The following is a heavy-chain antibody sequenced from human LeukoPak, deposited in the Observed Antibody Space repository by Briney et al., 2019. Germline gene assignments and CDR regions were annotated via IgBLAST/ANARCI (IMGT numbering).Heavy chain of an antibody. CDR1: GFIFSHYG. CDR2: IWHDGSSK. V-gene: IGHV3-33*06. CDR3: AKDAQRGFDYSNSLEY. J-gene: IGHJ4*02. Sequence: GGSLRLSCAASGFIFSHYGMHWVRQAPGKGLEWVAVIWHDGSSKYYADSVKGRFTISRDNPENTVYLQMNSLRAEDTAVYYCAKDAQRGFDYSNSLEYWGQGDLVTVSS. D-gene: IGHD4-11*01.